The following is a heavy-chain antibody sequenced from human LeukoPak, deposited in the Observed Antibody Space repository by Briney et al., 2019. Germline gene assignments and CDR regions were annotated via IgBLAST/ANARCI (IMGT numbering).Heavy chain of an antibody. CDR1: GFTFSTFN. CDR2: ISSSSSYI. D-gene: IGHD5/OR15-5a*01. Sequence: PGGSLRLSCAASGFTFSTFNMNWLRQAPGKGLECVSSISSSSSYIYYADSVKGRFTISRDNAKNSLYLQMNSLRAEDTAVYFCAESRGLYVWGQGTTVTVSS. V-gene: IGHV3-21*01. CDR3: AESRGLYV. J-gene: IGHJ6*02.